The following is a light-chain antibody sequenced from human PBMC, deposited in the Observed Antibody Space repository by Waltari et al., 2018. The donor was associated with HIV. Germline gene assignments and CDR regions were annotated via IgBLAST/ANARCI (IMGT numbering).Light chain of an antibody. CDR2: RAS. CDR3: QQSYSPPLN. CDR1: QSISFY. V-gene: IGKV1-39*01. J-gene: IGKJ3*01. Sequence: DIQMTQSPPSLSASVGDTITIACRASQSISFYLNWYQVKPGKVPKLLISRASNLESGAPSRFTGSGSGTDFTLTLNSLQPEDFATYYCQQSYSPPLNFGPGTEVEVK.